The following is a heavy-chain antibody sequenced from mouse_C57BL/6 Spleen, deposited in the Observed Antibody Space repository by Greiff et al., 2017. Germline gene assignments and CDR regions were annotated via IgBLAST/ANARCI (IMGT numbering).Heavy chain of an antibody. CDR3: VRSNWDLYYFDY. V-gene: IGHV10-1*01. D-gene: IGHD4-1*01. CDR1: GFSFNTYA. Sequence: EVKLQESGGGLVQPKGSLKLSCAASGFSFNTYAMNWVRQAPGKGLEWVARIRSKSNNYATYYADSVKDRFTISRDDSESMLYLQMNNLKTEDTAMYYCVRSNWDLYYFDYWGQGTTLTVSS. CDR2: IRSKSNNYAT. J-gene: IGHJ2*01.